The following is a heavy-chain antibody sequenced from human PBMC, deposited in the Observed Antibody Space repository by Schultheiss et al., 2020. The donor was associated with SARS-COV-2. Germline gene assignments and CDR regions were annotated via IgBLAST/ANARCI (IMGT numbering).Heavy chain of an antibody. Sequence: SQTLSLTCTVSGGSISSYYWSWIRQPPGKGLEWIGEISHRGSTNYNPSLKSRVTMSVDTSKNQFSLRLSSVTAADTAVYYCARVSYDTLTGYMDVWGKGTTVTVSS. D-gene: IGHD3-3*01. CDR1: GGSISSYY. CDR2: ISHRGST. V-gene: IGHV4-34*01. CDR3: ARVSYDTLTGYMDV. J-gene: IGHJ6*03.